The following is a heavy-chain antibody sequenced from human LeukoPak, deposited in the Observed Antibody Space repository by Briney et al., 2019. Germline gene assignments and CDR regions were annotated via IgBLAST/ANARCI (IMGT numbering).Heavy chain of an antibody. Sequence: ASVKVSCKASGYTFTSYAMNWVRQAPGQGLEWMGWINTNTGNPTYAQGFTGRFVFSLDTSVSTAYLQISSLKAEDTAVYYCARGGGGYCSSTSCPADYWGQGTLVTVSS. CDR1: GYTFTSYA. D-gene: IGHD2-2*01. J-gene: IGHJ4*02. CDR3: ARGGGGYCSSTSCPADY. CDR2: INTNTGNP. V-gene: IGHV7-4-1*02.